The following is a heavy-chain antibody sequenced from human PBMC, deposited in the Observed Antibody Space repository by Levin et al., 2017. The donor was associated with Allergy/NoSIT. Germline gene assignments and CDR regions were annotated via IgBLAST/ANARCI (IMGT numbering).Heavy chain of an antibody. V-gene: IGHV4-30-4*01. CDR3: ARVSLGIAARLFSSHYGMDV. CDR1: GGSISSGDYY. J-gene: IGHJ6*02. CDR2: IYYSGST. Sequence: SQTLSLTCTVSGGSISSGDYYWSWIRQPPGKGLEWIGYIYYSGSTYYNPSLKSRVTISVDTSKNQFSLKLSSVTAADTAVYYCARVSLGIAARLFSSHYGMDVWGQGTTVTVSS. D-gene: IGHD6-6*01.